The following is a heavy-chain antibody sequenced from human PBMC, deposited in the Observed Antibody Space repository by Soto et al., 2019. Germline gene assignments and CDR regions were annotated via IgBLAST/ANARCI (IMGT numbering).Heavy chain of an antibody. D-gene: IGHD5-18*01. CDR3: ERDSSRTGYSYGKLDY. V-gene: IGHV4-31*03. J-gene: IGHJ4*02. CDR1: GVSVSTGGYF. Sequence: SETLSLTCTVSGVSVSTGGYFWTWIRQHPGKGLEWIGNIYYSGMTYYNPSLRGRVSISLDPSESQFSLKLNSVTAAETAVYYCERDSSRTGYSYGKLDYWGQGALVTVSS. CDR2: IYYSGMT.